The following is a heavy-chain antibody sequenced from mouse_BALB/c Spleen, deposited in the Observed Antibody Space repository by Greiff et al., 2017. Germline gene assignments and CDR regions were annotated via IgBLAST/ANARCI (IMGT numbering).Heavy chain of an antibody. CDR2: ISYSGST. V-gene: IGHV3-2*02. J-gene: IGHJ4*01. D-gene: IGHD1-1*01. Sequence: EVQLQQSGPGLVKPSQSLSLTCTVTGYSITSDYAWNWIRQFPGNKLEWMGYISYSGSTSYNPSLKSRISITRDTSKNQFFLQLNSVTTEDTATYYCARAHYYGTPTGTVYAMDYWGQGTSVTVSS. CDR1: GYSITSDYA. CDR3: ARAHYYGTPTGTVYAMDY.